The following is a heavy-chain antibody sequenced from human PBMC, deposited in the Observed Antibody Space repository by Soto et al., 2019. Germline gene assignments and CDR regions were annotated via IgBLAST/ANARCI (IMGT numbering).Heavy chain of an antibody. J-gene: IGHJ4*02. V-gene: IGHV1-18*01. D-gene: IGHD5-12*01. CDR1: GYTFTNYG. CDR3: ARDHGGYGIFDY. Sequence: ASVKVSCKASGYTFTNYGISWVRQAPGQELEWMGWISSYNGVTNYAQKLQGRVTLTTESSTSTAYMEARSLRSDDTAVYYCARDHGGYGIFDYWGQGTLVTVSS. CDR2: ISSYNGVT.